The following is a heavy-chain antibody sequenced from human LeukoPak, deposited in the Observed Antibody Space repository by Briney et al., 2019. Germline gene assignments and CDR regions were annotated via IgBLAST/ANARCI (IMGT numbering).Heavy chain of an antibody. Sequence: SQTLSLTCTVSGGPIGSGDYYWSWIRQPPGKGLEWIGYIYYSGSTYYNPSLKSRVTISVDTSKNQFSLKLSSVTAADTAVYYCARATAPSSPYRPAVPLFDYWGQGTLVTVSS. V-gene: IGHV4-30-4*08. D-gene: IGHD2-2*01. CDR3: ARATAPSSPYRPAVPLFDY. CDR2: IYYSGST. CDR1: GGPIGSGDYY. J-gene: IGHJ4*02.